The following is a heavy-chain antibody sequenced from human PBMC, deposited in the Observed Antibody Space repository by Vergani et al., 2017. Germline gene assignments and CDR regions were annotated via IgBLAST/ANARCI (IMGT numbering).Heavy chain of an antibody. V-gene: IGHV4-4*07. D-gene: IGHD5-24*01. CDR1: GASISSYF. Sequence: QVQLEESGPGLLKPSETLSLTCSVSGASISSYFWSWIRQPAGKGLEWLGRVQTDGTAYYNPSLRTRVRLSSGLYQSQFSLQMTSMTAADTAVYFCARDQWDDDGPRGCFAPWGQGIRVTFSS. CDR2: VQTDGTA. J-gene: IGHJ5*02. CDR3: ARDQWDDDGPRGCFAP.